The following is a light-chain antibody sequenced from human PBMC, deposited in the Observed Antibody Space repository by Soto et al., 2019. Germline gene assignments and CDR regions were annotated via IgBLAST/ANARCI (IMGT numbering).Light chain of an antibody. J-gene: IGKJ4*01. V-gene: IGKV3-20*01. CDR3: QQYATSPRT. Sequence: EIVLTQSPDTLSLSPGERATLSCRASQSVSTNSLAWYQQKPGQAPRPLIYLASNRAAGVPARFSGSGSGTDFTLTISDVEPEDFALYYCQQYATSPRTFGGGTKVDIK. CDR1: QSVSTNS. CDR2: LAS.